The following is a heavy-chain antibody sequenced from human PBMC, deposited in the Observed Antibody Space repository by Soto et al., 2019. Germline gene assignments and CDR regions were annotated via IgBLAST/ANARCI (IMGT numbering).Heavy chain of an antibody. CDR2: IFPSGTT. V-gene: IGHV4-30-2*01. CDR1: GGSLSGATYS. J-gene: IGHJ4*02. Sequence: SETLSLTCGVSGGSLSGATYSWNWIRQPPGKGLEWIGYIFPSGTTYYNPSLKSRVTISIDVSKNQFSLSLRSLTAADTAVYYCTRSREFDYWGQGTLVTVSS. CDR3: TRSREFDY.